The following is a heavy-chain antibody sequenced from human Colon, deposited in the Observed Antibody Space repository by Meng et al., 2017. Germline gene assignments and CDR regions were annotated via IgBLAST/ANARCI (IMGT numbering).Heavy chain of an antibody. CDR3: VGGYSSSWYDY. CDR2: FYYTGST. V-gene: IGHV4-39*07. D-gene: IGHD6-13*01. Sequence: SETLSLTCTVSGGSISRKNYNWGWIRQPPGKGLEWIGNFYYTGSTYYNPSLKSRVAISGDTSKNQFSLELRSVTAADTAVYYCVGGYSSSWYDYWGQGTRVTVSS. CDR1: GGSISRKNYN. J-gene: IGHJ4*02.